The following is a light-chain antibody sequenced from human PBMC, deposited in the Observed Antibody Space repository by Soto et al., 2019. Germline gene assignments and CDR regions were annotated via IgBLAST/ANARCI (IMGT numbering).Light chain of an antibody. CDR2: GAS. Sequence: EIVLTQSPATLSLSPGERATLSCRASQSISNNYLGWYQQRPGQPLRLLIYGASIRAAGIPARFSGSGSGTDFTLTISRLDPEDFAVYYCQNYGGSPLITFGRGTRLEIK. CDR1: QSISNNY. J-gene: IGKJ5*01. CDR3: QNYGGSPLIT. V-gene: IGKV3-20*01.